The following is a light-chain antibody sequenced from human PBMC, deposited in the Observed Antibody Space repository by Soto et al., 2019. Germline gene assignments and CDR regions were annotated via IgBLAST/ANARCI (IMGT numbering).Light chain of an antibody. CDR2: GAS. Sequence: EIVLTQSPGTLSLSPGERATLSCRASQSVSSNYLAWYQQKPGQAPRLLIDGASSRATGIPDRFSGSGSGTDFPLTISRLEPEDYAVYYCQQYGSSSWTYGQGTKVEIK. J-gene: IGKJ1*01. CDR3: QQYGSSSWT. CDR1: QSVSSNY. V-gene: IGKV3-20*01.